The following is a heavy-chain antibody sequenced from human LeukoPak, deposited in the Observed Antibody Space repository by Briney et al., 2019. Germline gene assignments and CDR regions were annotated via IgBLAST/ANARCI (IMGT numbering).Heavy chain of an antibody. CDR3: GKTTVGYSSGQKPAWPVDY. Sequence: GGSLRLSCEASGFTFSSHAMYWGRQAPGKGLEWVAGIFGSGGSPHYADPVKGRFTISRDNSRNTVYLQINSLRAEDTAVYYCGKTTVGYSSGQKPAWPVDYWGQGTLVTVSS. D-gene: IGHD5-18*01. CDR2: IFGSGGSP. CDR1: GFTFSSHA. J-gene: IGHJ4*02. V-gene: IGHV3-23*01.